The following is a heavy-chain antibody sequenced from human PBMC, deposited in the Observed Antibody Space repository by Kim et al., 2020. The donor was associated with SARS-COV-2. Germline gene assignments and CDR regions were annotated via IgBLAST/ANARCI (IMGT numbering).Heavy chain of an antibody. CDR1: GFTFSSYG. CDR2: ISYDGSNK. D-gene: IGHD3-9*01. J-gene: IGHJ3*02. V-gene: IGHV3-30*18. Sequence: GGSLRLSCAASGFTFSSYGMHWVRQAPGKGLEWVAVISYDGSNKYYADSVKGRFTISRDNSKNTLYLQMNSLRAEDTAVYDCAKGLRYFDWLLGPDAFDIWGQGTMVTVSS. CDR3: AKGLRYFDWLLGPDAFDI.